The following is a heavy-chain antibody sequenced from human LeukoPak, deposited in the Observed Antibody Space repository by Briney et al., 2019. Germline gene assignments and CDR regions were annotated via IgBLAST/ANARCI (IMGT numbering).Heavy chain of an antibody. J-gene: IGHJ4*02. V-gene: IGHV3-53*01. CDR3: ARDGPMTNQFDY. CDR1: GFTFSSYA. Sequence: GGSLRLSCAASGFTFSSYAMSWVRQAPGKGLEWVSVIYSGGSTYYADSVKGRFTISRDNSKNTLYLQLNSLRAEDTAVYYCARDGPMTNQFDYWGQGTLVTVSS. CDR2: IYSGGST. D-gene: IGHD1-14*01.